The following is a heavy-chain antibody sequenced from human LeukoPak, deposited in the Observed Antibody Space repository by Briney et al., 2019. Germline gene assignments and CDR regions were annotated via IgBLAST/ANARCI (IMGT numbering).Heavy chain of an antibody. J-gene: IGHJ5*02. V-gene: IGHV1-2*02. CDR3: ARDLPPVFCSGGGCYSQPYTNIWFDP. CDR1: GYTFTDCY. Sequence: ASVKVSCKASGYTFTDCYIHWVRQAPGHGLEWMGWINPHSGGTDYAQEFQGRLTLTRDTSISTAYVELSRLRSDDTAVYYCARDLPPVFCSGGGCYSQPYTNIWFDPWGQGTLVTVSS. CDR2: INPHSGGT. D-gene: IGHD2-15*01.